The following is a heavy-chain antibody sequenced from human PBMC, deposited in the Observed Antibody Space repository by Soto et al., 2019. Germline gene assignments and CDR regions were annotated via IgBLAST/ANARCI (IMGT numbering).Heavy chain of an antibody. CDR2: IYPSDSDT. CDR3: ATTYYYDSSVGWYFDY. D-gene: IGHD3-22*01. Sequence: GESLKISCKGSGYSFSTYWIGWVRQMPGKGLEWMGIIYPSDSDTRYSPSFQGQVTISADKSISTAYLQWSSLKASDTAMYYCATTYYYDSSVGWYFDYWGQGTLVTVSS. J-gene: IGHJ4*02. V-gene: IGHV5-51*01. CDR1: GYSFSTYW.